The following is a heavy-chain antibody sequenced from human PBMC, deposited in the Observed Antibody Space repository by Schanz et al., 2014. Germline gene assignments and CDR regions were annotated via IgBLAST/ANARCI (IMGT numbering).Heavy chain of an antibody. CDR3: ARALFGSGHGDV. Sequence: QVQLQESGPRLVKPSQTLSLTCTVSGGSISSGAYSWSWIRQPPGKRPEWIGYIYSSGSTYYNPSLKSRVSMSIDTSKNQFPLKLSSVTAADTAVYYCARALFGSGHGDVWGQGTTVTVSS. CDR1: GGSISSGAYS. J-gene: IGHJ6*02. V-gene: IGHV4-30-4*07. D-gene: IGHD3-10*01. CDR2: IYSSGST.